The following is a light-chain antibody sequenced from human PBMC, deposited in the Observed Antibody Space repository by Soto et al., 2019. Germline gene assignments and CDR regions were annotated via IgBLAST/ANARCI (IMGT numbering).Light chain of an antibody. CDR1: QSVSSSY. CDR3: QQYGSLSWT. J-gene: IGKJ1*01. Sequence: EIVLTQSPGTLSLSPGERATLSCRASQSVSSSYLAWYQQKPGQAPRLLIYGASNRATGIPDRFSGSWSGTDCTLTISRLEPEDVAVYYCQQYGSLSWTLGQGTKVDIK. V-gene: IGKV3-20*01. CDR2: GAS.